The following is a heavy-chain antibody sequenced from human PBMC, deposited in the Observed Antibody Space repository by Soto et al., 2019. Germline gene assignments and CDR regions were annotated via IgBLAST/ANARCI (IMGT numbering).Heavy chain of an antibody. V-gene: IGHV3-74*01. J-gene: IGHJ6*03. Sequence: VHLVESGGGLVQPGGSLRLSCAASGFTFSRYWMHWVRQAPGKGLVWVSRINSDGSSTSYADSVKGRFTISRDNAKNTLYLQMNSLRAEDTAVYYCASWFRFAYYYYFMDVWGKGTTVTVSS. CDR2: INSDGSST. CDR3: ASWFRFAYYYYFMDV. D-gene: IGHD3-10*01. CDR1: GFTFSRYW.